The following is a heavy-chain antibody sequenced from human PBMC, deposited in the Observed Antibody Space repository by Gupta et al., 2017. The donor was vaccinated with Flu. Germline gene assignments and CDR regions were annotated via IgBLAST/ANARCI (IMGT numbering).Heavy chain of an antibody. J-gene: IGHJ4*02. CDR2: SYYSWST. CDR1: GGYY. CDR3: AIEDNCSGGSCPIDY. V-gene: IGHV4-31*02. Sequence: GGYYWSWIRQHPGKGLEWIGYSYYSWSTYYNPSLKSRVTISVDTSKYQFSLKLSSVTAADTAVYYCAIEDNCSGGSCPIDYWGQGTLVTVSS. D-gene: IGHD2-15*01.